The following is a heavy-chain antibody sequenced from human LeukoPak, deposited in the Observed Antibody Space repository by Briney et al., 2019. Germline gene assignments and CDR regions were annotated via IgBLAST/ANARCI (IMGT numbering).Heavy chain of an antibody. Sequence: GASVKVSCKASGGTFSSYAISWVRQAPGQGLEWMGRIIPILGIANYAQKFQGRVTITADKSTSTAYMELRSLRSDDTAVYYCARVLSSSGWYHSDYWGQGTLVTVSS. CDR3: ARVLSSSGWYHSDY. V-gene: IGHV1-69*04. D-gene: IGHD6-19*01. J-gene: IGHJ4*02. CDR2: IIPILGIA. CDR1: GGTFSSYA.